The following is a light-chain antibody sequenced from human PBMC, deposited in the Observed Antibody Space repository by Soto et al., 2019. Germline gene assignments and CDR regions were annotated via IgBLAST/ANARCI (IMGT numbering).Light chain of an antibody. J-gene: IGKJ5*01. Sequence: ETLMTQSPATLSVSPGERGTLTCRASQSVNNNVAWYQQKLGQAPRVLIYGASTRATGIPARLTGSGSGTEFILTITSLQSEDSAVYYCQQYKNWPLFGQGTRLEIK. CDR2: GAS. CDR1: QSVNNN. CDR3: QQYKNWPL. V-gene: IGKV3-15*01.